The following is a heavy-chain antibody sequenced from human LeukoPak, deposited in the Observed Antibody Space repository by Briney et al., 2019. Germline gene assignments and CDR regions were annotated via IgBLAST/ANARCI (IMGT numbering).Heavy chain of an antibody. V-gene: IGHV7-4-1*02. CDR1: GYTFTEYS. J-gene: IGHJ4*02. CDR2: INTNTGNP. D-gene: IGHD3-22*01. CDR3: VKDLRVVD. Sequence: ASVKVSCKTSGYTFTEYSINWVRQAPGQGLEWMGWINTNTGNPTYAQGFTGRFVFSLDTSVSTAFLQISSLTPEGTAVYYCVKDLRVVDWGQGTLVTVSS.